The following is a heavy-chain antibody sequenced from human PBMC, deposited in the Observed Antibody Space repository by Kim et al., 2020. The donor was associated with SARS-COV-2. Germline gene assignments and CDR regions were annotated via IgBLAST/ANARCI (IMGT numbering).Heavy chain of an antibody. CDR3: ARDALKNPVPLGYYYYYGMDV. CDR1: GGSISSGGYY. J-gene: IGHJ6*02. V-gene: IGHV4-31*01. CDR2: IYYSGST. Sequence: SETLSLTCTVSGGSISSGGYYWSWIRQHPGKGLEWIGYIYYSGSTYYNPSLKSQVTISVDTSKNQFSLKLSSVTAADPAVYYCARDALKNPVPLGYYYYYGMDVWAQGPTVTVSS.